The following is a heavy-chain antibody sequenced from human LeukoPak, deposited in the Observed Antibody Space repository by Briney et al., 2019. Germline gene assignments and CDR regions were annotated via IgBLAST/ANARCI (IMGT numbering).Heavy chain of an antibody. CDR3: ARELLGHGYNSGDFDY. V-gene: IGHV3-7*01. CDR2: IKQDGNEK. D-gene: IGHD5-24*01. CDR1: GFTFSSCW. J-gene: IGHJ4*02. Sequence: GGSLRLSCAASGFTFSSCWMNWVRQAPGKGLEWVANIKQDGNEKYYVDSVKGRFTISRDNAKNSLYLQMNSLRAEDTAVYYCARELLGHGYNSGDFDYWGQGTLVTVSS.